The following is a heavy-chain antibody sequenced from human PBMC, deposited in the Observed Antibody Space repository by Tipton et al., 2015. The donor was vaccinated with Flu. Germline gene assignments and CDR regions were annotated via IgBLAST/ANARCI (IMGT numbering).Heavy chain of an antibody. D-gene: IGHD2/OR15-2a*01. V-gene: IGHV4-39*07. CDR1: GGSISSSISY. J-gene: IGHJ5*02. CDR2: IYYDNT. Sequence: TLSLTCTVSGGSISSSISYWSWVRQSPGKGLEWIGSIYYDNTYYNPSLKSRVTMSADTSKNQFSLRLSAVTAADTAVYYCARDTSAGAFYDHWGQGALVFVSS. CDR3: ARDTSAGAFYDH.